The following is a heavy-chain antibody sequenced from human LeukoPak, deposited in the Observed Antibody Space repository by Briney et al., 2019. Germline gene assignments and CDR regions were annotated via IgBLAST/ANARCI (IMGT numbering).Heavy chain of an antibody. CDR1: GFTFSSYS. J-gene: IGHJ4*02. CDR2: ISSSSSYI. CDR3: ARDPGSGIQLWFFWY. D-gene: IGHD5-18*01. V-gene: IGHV3-21*01. Sequence: GGSLRLSCAASGFTFSSYSMNWVRQAPGKGPEWVSSISSSSSYIYYADSVKGRFTISRDNAKNSLYLQMNSLRAEDTAVYYCARDPGSGIQLWFFWYWGQGTLVTVSS.